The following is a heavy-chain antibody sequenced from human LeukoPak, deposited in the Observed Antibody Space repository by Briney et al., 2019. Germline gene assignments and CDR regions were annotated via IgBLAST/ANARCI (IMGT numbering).Heavy chain of an antibody. CDR3: ARQKCTSTSCLTKNAFGI. Sequence: PSETLSLTCTVSGSISSYYWSWIRRPPGKGLQWIGYIYTSGSTNYNPPLKSRVTISVDTSKNQFSLDLSSVTAADTAVYYCARQKCTSTSCLTKNAFGIWGQGTMVTVSS. CDR2: IYTSGST. J-gene: IGHJ3*02. D-gene: IGHD2-2*01. V-gene: IGHV4-4*09. CDR1: GSISSYY.